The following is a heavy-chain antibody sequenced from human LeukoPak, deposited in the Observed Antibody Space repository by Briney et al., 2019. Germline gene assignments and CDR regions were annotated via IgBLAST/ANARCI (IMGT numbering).Heavy chain of an antibody. CDR3: AREGGSIYFDY. D-gene: IGHD1-26*01. V-gene: IGHV3-33*01. J-gene: IGHJ4*02. Sequence: GGSLRLSCAASGFTFSSYGMHWVRQAPGKGLEWVAVIWYDGSNKYYADSVKGRLTISRDNSKNTLYLQMNSLRAEDTAVYYCAREGGSIYFDYWGQGTLVTVSS. CDR2: IWYDGSNK. CDR1: GFTFSSYG.